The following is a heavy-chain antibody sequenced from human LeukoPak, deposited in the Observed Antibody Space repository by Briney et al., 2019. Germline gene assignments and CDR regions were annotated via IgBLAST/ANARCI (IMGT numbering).Heavy chain of an antibody. CDR2: IRSKAYGGTT. Sequence: GGSLRLSCTASGITFGDYAMSWVRQAPGKGLEWVGFIRSKAYGGTTEYAASVKGRFTISRDDSKSIAYLQMNSLKTEDAAVYYCALSSSWYDFDYWGQGTLVTVSS. V-gene: IGHV3-49*04. CDR1: GITFGDYA. D-gene: IGHD6-13*01. J-gene: IGHJ4*02. CDR3: ALSSSWYDFDY.